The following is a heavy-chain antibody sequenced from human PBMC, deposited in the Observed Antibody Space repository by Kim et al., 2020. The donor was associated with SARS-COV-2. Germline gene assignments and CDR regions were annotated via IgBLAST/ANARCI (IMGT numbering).Heavy chain of an antibody. D-gene: IGHD3-10*01. V-gene: IGHV3-33*01. CDR3: ARDRILYGSGLDY. CDR1: GFTFSSYG. CDR2: IWYDGSNK. J-gene: IGHJ4*02. Sequence: GGSLRLSCAASGFTFSSYGMHWVRQAPGKGLEWVAVIWYDGSNKYYADSVKGRFTISRDNSKNTLYLQMNSLRAEDTAVYYCARDRILYGSGLDYWGQGTLVTVSS.